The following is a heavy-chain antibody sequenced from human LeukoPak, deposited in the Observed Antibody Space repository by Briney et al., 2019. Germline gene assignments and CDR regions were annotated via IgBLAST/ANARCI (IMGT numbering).Heavy chain of an antibody. V-gene: IGHV4-59*01. Sequence: SETLSLTCTVSGGSINSYYWSWIRQPPGKGLEWIGYIYYSGSPNYNPSLKSRVTISVDTSKNQFSLKVSSVTAADTAVYYCARLVDWLSAENWFDPWGQGTLVTVSS. J-gene: IGHJ5*02. D-gene: IGHD3-9*01. CDR2: IYYSGSP. CDR1: GGSINSYY. CDR3: ARLVDWLSAENWFDP.